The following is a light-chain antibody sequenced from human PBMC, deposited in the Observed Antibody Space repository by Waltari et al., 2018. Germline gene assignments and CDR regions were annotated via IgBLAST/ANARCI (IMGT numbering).Light chain of an antibody. CDR1: QSVSSSC. CDR3: QQCGSSLWT. Sequence: EIVLTQSPGTLSLSPGERATLSCRAIQSVSSSCLAWYQQKPGQAPRLLIYDASSRATGVPARFSGSGSGADFTLTISRLEPEDFAVYYCQQCGSSLWTFGQGTKVEIK. V-gene: IGKV3-20*01. CDR2: DAS. J-gene: IGKJ1*01.